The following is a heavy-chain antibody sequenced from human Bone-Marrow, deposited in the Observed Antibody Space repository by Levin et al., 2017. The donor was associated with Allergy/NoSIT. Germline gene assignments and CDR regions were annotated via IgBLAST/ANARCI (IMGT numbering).Heavy chain of an antibody. V-gene: IGHV5-51*01. CDR1: GYIFTSAW. J-gene: IGHJ6*02. Sequence: AASVKVSCKASGYIFTSAWIAWVRLLPGKGLEWVGIVYPSDSETTYSPSFRGQVTISADQATNTAYLQWSSLKASDTAIYYCARHEGYLHGGRFFYFGMDVWGQGTSVTVSS. CDR3: ARHEGYLHGGRFFYFGMDV. CDR2: VYPSDSET. D-gene: IGHD2-15*01.